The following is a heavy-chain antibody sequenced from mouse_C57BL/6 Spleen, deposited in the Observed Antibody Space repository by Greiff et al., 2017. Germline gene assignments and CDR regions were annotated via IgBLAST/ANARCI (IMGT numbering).Heavy chain of an antibody. Sequence: DVMLVESGGDLVKPGGSLKLSCAASGFTFSSYGMSWVRQTPDKRLEWVATISSGGSYTYYPDSVKGRFTLYRVKAKNSLYLQMSSLKSEDTAMYYCARHRGYGSSVYAMDYWGQGTSVTVSS. CDR2: ISSGGSYT. J-gene: IGHJ4*01. V-gene: IGHV5-6*02. CDR1: GFTFSSYG. CDR3: ARHRGYGSSVYAMDY. D-gene: IGHD1-1*01.